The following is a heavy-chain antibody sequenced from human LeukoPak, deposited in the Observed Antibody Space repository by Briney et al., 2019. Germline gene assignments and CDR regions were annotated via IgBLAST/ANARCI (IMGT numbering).Heavy chain of an antibody. V-gene: IGHV4-59*08. CDR1: GGSLSSYY. CDR2: IYYSGST. CDR3: ARHSSWYAYFDY. D-gene: IGHD6-13*01. J-gene: IGHJ4*02. Sequence: SETLSLTCTVSGGSLSSYYWSWIRQPPGKGLECIGYIYYSGSTNYNPSLESRLTISVDTSKNQFSLKLNSVTAADTAVYYCARHSSWYAYFDYWGQGTLVTVSS.